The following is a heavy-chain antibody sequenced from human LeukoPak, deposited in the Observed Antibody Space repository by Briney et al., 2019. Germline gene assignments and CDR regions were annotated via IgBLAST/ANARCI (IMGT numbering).Heavy chain of an antibody. CDR3: AREFYYYDSSGQIDY. Sequence: GGTFSSYTISWVRQAPGQGLEWMGGIIPILGIANYAQKFQGRVTITADKSTSTAYMELSSLRSEDTAVYYCAREFYYYDSSGQIDYWGQGTLVTVSS. CDR1: GGTFSSYT. CDR2: IIPILGIA. J-gene: IGHJ4*02. V-gene: IGHV1-69*10. D-gene: IGHD3-22*01.